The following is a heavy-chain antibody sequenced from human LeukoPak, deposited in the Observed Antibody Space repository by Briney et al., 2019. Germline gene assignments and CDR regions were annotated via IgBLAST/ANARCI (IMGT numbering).Heavy chain of an antibody. J-gene: IGHJ4*02. CDR3: AKDRTLCSGGTCYPYYFDY. Sequence: GGTLRLSCAASGFTLSSYGMSWVRQAPGKGLEWVSAISGSGGSTYSADSVKGRFTISRDNSKNTLYLQMNSLRAEDTAIYFCAKDRTLCSGGTCYPYYFDYWGQGTLVTVSS. V-gene: IGHV3-23*01. CDR1: GFTLSSYG. CDR2: ISGSGGST. D-gene: IGHD2-15*01.